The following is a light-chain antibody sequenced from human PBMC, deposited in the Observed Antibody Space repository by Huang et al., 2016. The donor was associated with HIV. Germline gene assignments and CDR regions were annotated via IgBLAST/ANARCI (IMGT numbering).Light chain of an antibody. V-gene: IGKV3-20*01. J-gene: IGKJ4*01. CDR2: GTS. CDR3: QHYGSSFT. Sequence: VLTQSPGTLALSPGGGAPLSCRASQRGITNSIAWYQKKPGQAPRLLIYGTSNRATGIPDRFSGSGARTAFSLTISRLEAEDFGVYYCQHYGSSFTFGGGTKVEIK. CDR1: QRGITNS.